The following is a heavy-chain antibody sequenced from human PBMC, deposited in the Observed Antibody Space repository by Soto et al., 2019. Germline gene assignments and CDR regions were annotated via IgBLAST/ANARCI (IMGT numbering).Heavy chain of an antibody. CDR1: GFTFSSYG. D-gene: IGHD1-7*01. V-gene: IGHV3-30*03. Sequence: QVQLVESGGGVVQPGRSLRLSCAASGFTFSSYGMHWVRQAPGKGLEWVAVISFDGRTTYYADSVKGRFTISRDNSENTLDLQMSNLRAEDTAVYYCTRESNDPYPNSKGAFDYWGQGSLVTVSS. CDR2: ISFDGRTT. CDR3: TRESNDPYPNSKGAFDY. J-gene: IGHJ4*02.